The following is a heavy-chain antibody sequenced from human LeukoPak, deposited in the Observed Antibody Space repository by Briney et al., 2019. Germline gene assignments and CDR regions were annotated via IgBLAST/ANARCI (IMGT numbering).Heavy chain of an antibody. CDR1: GFTFSSYS. CDR3: ARETGSGDSSGQMYFQH. CDR2: IYSGGST. D-gene: IGHD3-22*01. Sequence: GSLRLSCAASGFTFSSYSMNWVRQAPGKGLEWVSVIYSGGSTYYADSVKGRFTISRDNSKNTLYLQMNSLRAEDTAVYYCARETGSGDSSGQMYFQHWGQGTLVTVSS. J-gene: IGHJ1*01. V-gene: IGHV3-66*01.